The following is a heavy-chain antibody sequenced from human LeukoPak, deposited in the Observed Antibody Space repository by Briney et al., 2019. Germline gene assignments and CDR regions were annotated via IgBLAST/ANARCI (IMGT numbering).Heavy chain of an antibody. CDR2: IYHSGST. V-gene: IGHV4-39*07. J-gene: IGHJ3*02. CDR3: ARTGRAAPHAFDI. CDR1: GGSISSSSYY. Sequence: SETLSLTCTVSGGSISSSSYYWGWIRQPPGKGLEWIGSIYHSGSTNYNPSLKSRVTISVDKSKNQFSLKLSSVTAADTAVYYCARTGRAAPHAFDIWGQGTMVTVSS. D-gene: IGHD6-13*01.